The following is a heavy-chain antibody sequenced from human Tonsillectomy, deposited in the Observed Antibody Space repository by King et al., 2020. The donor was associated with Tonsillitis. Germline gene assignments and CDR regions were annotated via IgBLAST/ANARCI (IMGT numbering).Heavy chain of an antibody. V-gene: IGHV4-61*02. Sequence: VQLQESGPGLVKPSQTLSLTCTVSGVSISSGSYYWSWIRQPAGKGLEWIGRIYTSGSTHYNPSLKGRLPMSVDTSKNQFSLKLSSGTAADTAVYYCARDQSIFGVANTLFDYWGQGTLVTVSS. D-gene: IGHD3-3*01. CDR3: ARDQSIFGVANTLFDY. J-gene: IGHJ4*02. CDR1: GVSISSGSYY. CDR2: IYTSGST.